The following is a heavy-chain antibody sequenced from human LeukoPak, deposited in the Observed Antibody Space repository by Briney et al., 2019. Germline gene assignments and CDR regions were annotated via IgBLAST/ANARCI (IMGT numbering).Heavy chain of an antibody. Sequence: GGSLRLSCAASGSTFSSYEMNWVRQAPGKGLEWVPYTSSSGSTIYYADSVKGRFTISRDNAKNSLYLQMNSLRAEDTAVYYCATSSGRGGYWGQGTLVTVSS. CDR2: TSSSGSTI. J-gene: IGHJ4*02. CDR1: GSTFSSYE. V-gene: IGHV3-48*03. D-gene: IGHD1-26*01. CDR3: ATSSGRGGY.